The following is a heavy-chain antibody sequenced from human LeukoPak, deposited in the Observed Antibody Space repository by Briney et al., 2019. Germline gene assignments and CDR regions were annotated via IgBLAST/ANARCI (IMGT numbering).Heavy chain of an antibody. Sequence: GGSPRLSCAASGFTFSNHAMTWVRQAPGKGLEWVAVTSSDLNVKLYADSVKGRFTISRDNSRSTLYLQMNSLRPEDTAIYYCAREGYYGSGSPPSLYFDYWGQGTLVTVSS. CDR1: GFTFSNHA. D-gene: IGHD3-10*01. V-gene: IGHV3-30*03. CDR3: AREGYYGSGSPPSLYFDY. CDR2: TSSDLNVK. J-gene: IGHJ4*02.